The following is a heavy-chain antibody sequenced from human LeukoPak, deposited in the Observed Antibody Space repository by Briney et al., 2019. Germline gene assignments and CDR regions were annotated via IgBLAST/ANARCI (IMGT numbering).Heavy chain of an antibody. CDR2: ISGSGDVT. CDR3: AKAPYSSGWSNWLDP. CDR1: GFTFSRYA. V-gene: IGHV3-23*01. Sequence: PGGSLRLSCAASGFTFSRYAMNWVRQAPGKGLEWVSIISGSGDVTYYADSVKGRFTVSRDNSKNTLSLQMNGLRAEDTAVYYCAKAPYSSGWSNWLDPWGQGTLVTVSS. J-gene: IGHJ5*02. D-gene: IGHD6-19*01.